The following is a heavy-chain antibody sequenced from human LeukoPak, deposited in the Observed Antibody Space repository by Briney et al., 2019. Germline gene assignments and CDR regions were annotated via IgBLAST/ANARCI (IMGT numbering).Heavy chain of an antibody. D-gene: IGHD5-12*01. J-gene: IGHJ4*02. CDR2: ISAGNGNT. CDR3: ARSVTSGYDFDY. V-gene: IGHV1-3*01. CDR1: GYTFTSYA. Sequence: ASVKVSCKASGYTFTSYAMHWVRQAPGQRLEWMGWISAGNGNTKYSQKFQGRVTITRDTSASTAYMELSSLRSEDTAVYYCARSVTSGYDFDYWGQGTLVTVSS.